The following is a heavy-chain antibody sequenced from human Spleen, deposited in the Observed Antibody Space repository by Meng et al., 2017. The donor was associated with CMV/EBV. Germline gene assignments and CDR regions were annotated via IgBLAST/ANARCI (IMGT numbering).Heavy chain of an antibody. Sequence: GESLKISCEASGFTFSSYEMNWVRQAPGKGLEWVSYISSGRSGNTIHYADSVKGRFTISRDNAKNTLYLQMNSLRVEDTAVYYCARESSSSWRRYFDYWGQGTLVTVSS. V-gene: IGHV3-48*03. D-gene: IGHD6-13*01. CDR2: ISSGRSGNTI. CDR3: ARESSSSWRRYFDY. CDR1: GFTFSSYE. J-gene: IGHJ4*02.